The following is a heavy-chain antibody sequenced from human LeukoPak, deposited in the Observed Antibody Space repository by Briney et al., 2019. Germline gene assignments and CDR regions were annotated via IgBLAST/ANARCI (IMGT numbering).Heavy chain of an antibody. V-gene: IGHV7-4-1*02. Sequence: ASVKVSCKASGYTFTSYAMNWVRQAPGQGLEWMGWINTNTGNPTCAQGFTGRFVFSLDTSVSTAYLQISSLKAEDTAVYYCARAVKKCSSTSCYPNWFDPWGQGTLVTVSS. CDR2: INTNTGNP. D-gene: IGHD2-2*01. J-gene: IGHJ5*02. CDR3: ARAVKKCSSTSCYPNWFDP. CDR1: GYTFTSYA.